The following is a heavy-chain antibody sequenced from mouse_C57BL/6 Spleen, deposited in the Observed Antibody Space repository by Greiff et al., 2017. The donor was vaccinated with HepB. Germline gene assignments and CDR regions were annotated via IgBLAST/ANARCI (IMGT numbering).Heavy chain of an antibody. J-gene: IGHJ2*01. CDR2: IDPSDSYT. D-gene: IGHD1-1*01. Sequence: VQLQQSGAELVKPGASVKLSCKASGYTFTSYWMQWVKQRPGQGLEWIGEIDPSDSYTNYNQKVKGKATLTVDTSSSTAYMQLSSLTSEDSAVYYCASLYYGSSYVDYWGQGTTLTVSS. CDR1: GYTFTSYW. CDR3: ASLYYGSSYVDY. V-gene: IGHV1-50*01.